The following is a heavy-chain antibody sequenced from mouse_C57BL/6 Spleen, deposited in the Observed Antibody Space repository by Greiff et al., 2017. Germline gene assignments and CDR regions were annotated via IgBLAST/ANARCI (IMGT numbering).Heavy chain of an antibody. CDR2: INPNNGGT. Sequence: VQLQQSGPELVKPGASVKISCKASGYTFTDYYMNWVKQSHGKSLEWIGDINPNNGGTNYNEKFKSKATLTVDKSSSTAYMQLSSLTSEDSAVYYCARSDTVVDWYFAVWGTGTTVTVSS. CDR1: GYTFTDYY. V-gene: IGHV1-26*01. J-gene: IGHJ1*03. D-gene: IGHD1-1*01. CDR3: ARSDTVVDWYFAV.